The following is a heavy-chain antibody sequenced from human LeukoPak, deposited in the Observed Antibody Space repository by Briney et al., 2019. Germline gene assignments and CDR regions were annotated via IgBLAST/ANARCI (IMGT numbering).Heavy chain of an antibody. CDR2: IFSGGET. Sequence: GGSLRLSCAASGFSISDNFMGWVRQTPGKGLEWVSLIFSGGETYSADSVKGRFAISKDNSKNTLHLQMNSLRVEDTAMYYCARDTDYYGSGRQGYFDHWGQGTLVTVSS. V-gene: IGHV3-66*01. CDR1: GFSISDNF. CDR3: ARDTDYYGSGRQGYFDH. J-gene: IGHJ1*01. D-gene: IGHD3-10*01.